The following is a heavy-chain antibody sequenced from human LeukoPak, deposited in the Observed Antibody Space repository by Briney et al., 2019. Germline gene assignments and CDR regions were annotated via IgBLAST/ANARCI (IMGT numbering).Heavy chain of an antibody. Sequence: PGGSLRLSCAASGYTFSSYWMHWVRQAPGKGLVWVSCIDTDGSITSYADSVKGRFTISRDNAKNSLYLQMNSLRAEDTAIYYCAKTYYYSSGNFWGQGTLVTVSS. D-gene: IGHD3-10*01. CDR3: AKTYYYSSGNF. J-gene: IGHJ4*02. CDR1: GYTFSSYW. V-gene: IGHV3-74*01. CDR2: IDTDGSIT.